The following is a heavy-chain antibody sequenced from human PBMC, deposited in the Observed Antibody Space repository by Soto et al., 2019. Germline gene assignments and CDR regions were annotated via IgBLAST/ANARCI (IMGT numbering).Heavy chain of an antibody. Sequence: GASVKVSCKASGYTFTSYAMHWVRQAPGQRLEWMGWINAGNGNTKYSQKFQGRVTITRDTSASTAYMELSSLRSEDTAVYYRARALVGIAVAATAYFQHWGQGTLVTVSS. CDR3: ARALVGIAVAATAYFQH. CDR2: INAGNGNT. V-gene: IGHV1-3*01. J-gene: IGHJ1*01. CDR1: GYTFTSYA. D-gene: IGHD6-19*01.